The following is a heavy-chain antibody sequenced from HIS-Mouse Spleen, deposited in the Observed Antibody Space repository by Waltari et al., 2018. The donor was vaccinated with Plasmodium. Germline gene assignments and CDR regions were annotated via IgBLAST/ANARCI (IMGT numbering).Heavy chain of an antibody. CDR2: IYYSGST. V-gene: IGHV4-39*07. Sequence: QLQLQESGPGLVKPSETLSLTCTVSGGSISSSSYYWGWIRQPPGKGLEWMGSIYYSGSTYQHPSLKSRVNIAVAPSKNQCSLKLSSVTAADTAVYYCARDRKVEVSSTSWYIDYWGQGTLVTVSS. J-gene: IGHJ4*02. CDR1: GGSISSSSYY. CDR3: ARDRKVEVSSTSWYIDY. D-gene: IGHD2-2*02.